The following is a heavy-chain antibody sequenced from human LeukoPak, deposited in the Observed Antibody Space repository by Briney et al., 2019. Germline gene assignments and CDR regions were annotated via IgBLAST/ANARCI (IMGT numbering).Heavy chain of an antibody. Sequence: GGSLRLSCAASGFTFSSYSMNWVRQAPGKGLEWVSSISSSSSYIYYADSVKGRFTISRDNAKNSLYLQMNSLRAEDTAVYYCARVVVTYYFDYWGQGTLVTVSS. J-gene: IGHJ4*02. CDR1: GFTFSSYS. CDR2: ISSSSSYI. D-gene: IGHD3-22*01. V-gene: IGHV3-21*01. CDR3: ARVVVTYYFDY.